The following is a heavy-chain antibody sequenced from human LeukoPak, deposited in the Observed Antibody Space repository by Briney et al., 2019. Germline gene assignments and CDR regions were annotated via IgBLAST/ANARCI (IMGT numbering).Heavy chain of an antibody. V-gene: IGHV3-23*01. CDR3: ATTHYDFWSGYSLDYYYYYYMDV. CDR2: ISGSGGST. D-gene: IGHD3-3*01. CDR1: GFTFSSYA. J-gene: IGHJ6*03. Sequence: PGGSLRLSRAASGFTFSSYAMSWVRQAPGKGLEWVSAISGSGGSTYYADSVKGRFTISRDNSKNTLYLQMNSLRAEDTAVYYCATTHYDFWSGYSLDYYYYYYMDVWGKGTTVTVSS.